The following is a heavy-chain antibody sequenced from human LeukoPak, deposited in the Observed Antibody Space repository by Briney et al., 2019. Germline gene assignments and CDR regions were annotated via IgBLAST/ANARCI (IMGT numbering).Heavy chain of an antibody. CDR2: IYYSGST. CDR1: GGSISRGDYY. Sequence: PSQTLSLTCTVSGGSISRGDYYWSWIRQPPGKGLEWIGYIYYSGSTDYNPSLKSRVTISVDTSKNQFSLKLSSVTAADTAVYYCARDTFDYGGGWFDPWGQGTLVTVSS. D-gene: IGHD4-23*01. J-gene: IGHJ5*02. V-gene: IGHV4-30-4*01. CDR3: ARDTFDYGGGWFDP.